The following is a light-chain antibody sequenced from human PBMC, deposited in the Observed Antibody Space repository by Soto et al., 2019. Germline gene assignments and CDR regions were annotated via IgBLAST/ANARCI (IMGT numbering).Light chain of an antibody. CDR2: DNN. V-gene: IGLV1-51*01. CDR3: GTWDSSLSAGV. J-gene: IGLJ1*01. Sequence: QSVLTQPPSVSAAPVQKVTISCSGSSSNIGNNYVSWYQQLPGTAPKLLIYDNNKRPSGIPDRFSGSKSGTSATLGITGLQTGDEADYYCGTWDSSLSAGVFGTGTKVTVL. CDR1: SSNIGNNY.